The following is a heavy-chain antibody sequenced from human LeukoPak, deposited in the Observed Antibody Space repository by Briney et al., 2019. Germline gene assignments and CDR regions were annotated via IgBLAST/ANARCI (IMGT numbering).Heavy chain of an antibody. CDR2: VRYGGSNE. Sequence: GGSLRLSCAASGFIFSNYGMHWVRQAPGKGLEWVAFVRYGGSNEYYADSVEGRFTISRDNSKNTLFLHMNSLRAEDTAVYSCAKGSGGGYHSEGPHYWGLGTLVTVSS. J-gene: IGHJ4*02. CDR1: GFIFSNYG. D-gene: IGHD6-19*01. CDR3: AKGSGGGYHSEGPHY. V-gene: IGHV3-30*02.